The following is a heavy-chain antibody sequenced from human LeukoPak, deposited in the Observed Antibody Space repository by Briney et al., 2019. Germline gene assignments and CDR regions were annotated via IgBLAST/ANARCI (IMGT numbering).Heavy chain of an antibody. Sequence: PGGSLRLSCAASGLTFSSYAMSWVRQAPGKGLEWVSAISGSGGSTYYADSVKGRFTISRDNSKNTLYLQMNSLRAEDTAVYYCAKDELRWNYANFDYWGQGTLVTVSS. V-gene: IGHV3-23*01. CDR1: GLTFSSYA. J-gene: IGHJ4*02. D-gene: IGHD1-7*01. CDR2: ISGSGGST. CDR3: AKDELRWNYANFDY.